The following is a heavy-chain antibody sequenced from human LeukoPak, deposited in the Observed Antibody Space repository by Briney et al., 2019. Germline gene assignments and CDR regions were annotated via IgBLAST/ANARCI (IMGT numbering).Heavy chain of an antibody. Sequence: SGTLSLTCTVSGGSISSYYWSWIRQPAGKGLEGIGRIYTSGSTNYNPSLKSRVTMSVDTSKNQFSLKLSSVTAADTAVYYCARSNCSSTSCPRVHFDYWGQGTLVTVSS. V-gene: IGHV4-4*07. CDR2: IYTSGST. D-gene: IGHD2-2*01. CDR1: GGSISSYY. CDR3: ARSNCSSTSCPRVHFDY. J-gene: IGHJ4*02.